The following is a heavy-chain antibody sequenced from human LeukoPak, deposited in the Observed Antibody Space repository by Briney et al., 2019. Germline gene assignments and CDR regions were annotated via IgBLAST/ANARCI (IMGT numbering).Heavy chain of an antibody. Sequence: GGSLRPSCAASGFXFSDYSMYWVRQAPGKGLEWVSYISSSGDTIYLADSVRGRFAISRDNAKNSLYLQMNSLRDEDTAVYFCATLTYYYDSSGYYYFSYFDYWGQGPWSPSPQ. CDR2: ISSSGDTI. V-gene: IGHV3-48*02. J-gene: IGHJ4*02. CDR1: GFXFSDYS. D-gene: IGHD3-22*01. CDR3: ATLTYYYDSSGYYYFSYFDY.